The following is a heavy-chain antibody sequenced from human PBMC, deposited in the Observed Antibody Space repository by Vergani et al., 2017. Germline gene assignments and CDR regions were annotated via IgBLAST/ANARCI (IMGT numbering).Heavy chain of an antibody. CDR3: AKLGSGWYYIDY. Sequence: EVQLLESGGGLVQPGGSLRLSCAASGFTFSSYAMSWVRQAPGKGLEWVSAISGSGGSTYDADSVKGRFTISRDNSKNTLYLQMNSLRAEDTAVYYCAKLGSGWYYIDYWGQGTLVTVSS. CDR2: ISGSGGST. V-gene: IGHV3-23*01. J-gene: IGHJ4*02. D-gene: IGHD6-19*01. CDR1: GFTFSSYA.